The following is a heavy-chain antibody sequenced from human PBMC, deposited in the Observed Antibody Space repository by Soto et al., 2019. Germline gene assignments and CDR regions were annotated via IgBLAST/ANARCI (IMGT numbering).Heavy chain of an antibody. D-gene: IGHD6-19*01. CDR2: INHSGST. Sequence: PSETLSLTCAVYGGSFSGYYWSWIRQPPGKGLEWIGEINHSGSTNYNPSLKSRVTIPVDTSKNQFSLRLSSVTAADTAVYYCARAVAGIGWFDPWGQGTLVTVSS. J-gene: IGHJ5*02. CDR3: ARAVAGIGWFDP. CDR1: GGSFSGYY. V-gene: IGHV4-34*01.